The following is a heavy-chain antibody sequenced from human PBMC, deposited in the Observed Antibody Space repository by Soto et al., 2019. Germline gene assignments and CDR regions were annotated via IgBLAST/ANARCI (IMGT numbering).Heavy chain of an antibody. CDR2: IYYSGST. D-gene: IGHD3-16*01. Sequence: QVQLQESGPGLVKPSETLSLTCPVSGGSISSYYWSWIRQPPGKGLEWIGYIYYSGSTNYNPSLKSRVTISVDTSKNQFSLKLSSVTAADTAVYYCARRYGNWFDPWGQGTLVTVSS. V-gene: IGHV4-59*08. CDR1: GGSISSYY. CDR3: ARRYGNWFDP. J-gene: IGHJ5*02.